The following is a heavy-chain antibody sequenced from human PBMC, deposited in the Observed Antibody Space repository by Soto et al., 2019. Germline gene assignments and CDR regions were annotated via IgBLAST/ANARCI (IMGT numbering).Heavy chain of an antibody. J-gene: IGHJ1*01. CDR1: GFSISSDDYY. CDR3: ARDLDGLHDDNSGPYPRPG. Sequence: PSETLSLTCTVSGFSISSDDYYWSWIRQAPGRGLEWIGYIHSSGSIYYNPSLKSRATMSIDTARNQFSLKVSSVTVADTAVNYCARDLDGLHDDNSGPYPRPGWGQGTLVTSPQ. CDR2: IHSSGSI. D-gene: IGHD3-22*01. V-gene: IGHV4-30-4*01.